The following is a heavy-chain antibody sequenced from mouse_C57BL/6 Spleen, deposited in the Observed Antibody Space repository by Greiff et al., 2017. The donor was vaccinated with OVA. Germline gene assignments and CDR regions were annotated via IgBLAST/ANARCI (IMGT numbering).Heavy chain of an antibody. CDR2: INYDGSST. D-gene: IGHD1-1*01. J-gene: IGHJ2*01. Sequence: EVKLMESEGGLVQPGSSMKLSCTASGFTFSDYYMAWVRQVPEKGLEWVANINYDGSSTYYLDSLKSRFIISRDNAKNILYLQMSSLKSEDTATYYCARESPDYYGSSLYDFDYWGQGTTLTVSS. CDR1: GFTFSDYY. V-gene: IGHV5-16*01. CDR3: ARESPDYYGSSLYDFDY.